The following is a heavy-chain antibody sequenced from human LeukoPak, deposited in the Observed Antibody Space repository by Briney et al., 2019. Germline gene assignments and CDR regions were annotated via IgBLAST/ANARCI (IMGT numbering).Heavy chain of an antibody. D-gene: IGHD2/OR15-2a*01. CDR3: ARGEGEKVVILPADFDS. V-gene: IGHV1-2*02. CDR2: INPNSGGT. CDR1: GYTFTGYY. J-gene: IGHJ4*02. Sequence: GASVKVSCKASGYTFTGYYMHWVRQAPGQGLEWMGWINPNSGGTNYAQKFQGRVTMTRDTSTSTVYMELSSLRSEDTAVYYCARGEGEKVVILPADFDSWGQGTLVTVSS.